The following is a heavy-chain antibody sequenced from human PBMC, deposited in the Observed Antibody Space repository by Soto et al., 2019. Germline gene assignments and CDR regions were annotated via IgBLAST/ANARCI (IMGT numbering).Heavy chain of an antibody. CDR2: ISGYNGDT. Sequence: QGQLVQSGPEAKKPGASVKVSCKASGYTFSRYGISWVRQAPGQGLEWMGWISGYNGDTKYEQKVRGRGTMTIDTSTYTAYMEWRSLTSDDTAIYYCAKNGQPPYYYYGMDVWGQGTTVTVSS. J-gene: IGHJ6*02. CDR3: AKNGQPPYYYYGMDV. V-gene: IGHV1-18*01. CDR1: GYTFSRYG. D-gene: IGHD2-8*01.